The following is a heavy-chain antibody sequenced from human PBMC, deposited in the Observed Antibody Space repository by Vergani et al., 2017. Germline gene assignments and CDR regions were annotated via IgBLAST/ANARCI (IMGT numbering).Heavy chain of an antibody. CDR2: INPSGGHT. CDR1: GYTFSNYY. J-gene: IGHJ4*02. CDR3: ARGDYGILTGYRY. V-gene: IGHV1-46*03. D-gene: IGHD3-9*01. Sequence: QVQVVQSGAEVKKSGASVKFSCKTSGYTFSNYYMHWVRQARGQGLEWMGIINPSGGHTNYAQKFQGRVTMTRDTSTSTVYMELSSLRSEDTAVYYCARGDYGILTGYRYWGQGTLVTVSA.